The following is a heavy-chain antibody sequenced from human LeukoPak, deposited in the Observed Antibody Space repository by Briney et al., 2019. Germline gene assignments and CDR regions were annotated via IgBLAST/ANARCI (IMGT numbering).Heavy chain of an antibody. J-gene: IGHJ6*02. D-gene: IGHD2-2*01. CDR1: GGSFRGYK. Sequence: SETLSLTCAVYGGSFRGYKWSWIRQPPGKGLEWIGEINHSGNTNYNPSLESRVTISVDTSKNQFSLILSSVTAADTAVYFCARADCSSSTCWYYYGLDVWGQGTTVTVSS. V-gene: IGHV4-34*01. CDR2: INHSGNT. CDR3: ARADCSSSTCWYYYGLDV.